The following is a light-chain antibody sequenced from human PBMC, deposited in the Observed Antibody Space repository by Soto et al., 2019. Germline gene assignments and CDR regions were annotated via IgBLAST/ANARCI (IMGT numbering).Light chain of an antibody. CDR2: DAS. CDR1: QGISSY. Sequence: PSSLSSSTGDRVTITCRASQGISSYLAWYQQKPGRAPKFLIYDASSLESGVPSRFSGSGSGTEFTLTISNLQPDDFATYYCQQYDNYPLTFGGGTKVDTK. J-gene: IGKJ4*01. CDR3: QQYDNYPLT. V-gene: IGKV1-8*01.